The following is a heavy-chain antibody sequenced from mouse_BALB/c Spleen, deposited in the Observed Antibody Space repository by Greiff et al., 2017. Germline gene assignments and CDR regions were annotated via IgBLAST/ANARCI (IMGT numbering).Heavy chain of an antibody. CDR1: GYTFTSYR. D-gene: IGHD1-1*01. CDR3: ARLLRFDY. V-gene: IGHV1-4*01. CDR2: INPSTGYT. Sequence: QVQLKQSGAELAKPGASVKMSCKASGYTFTSYRMHWVKQRPGQGLEWIGYINPSTGYTEYNQKFKDKATLTADKSSSTAYMQLSSLTSEDSAVYYCARLLRFDYWGQGTTLTVSS. J-gene: IGHJ2*01.